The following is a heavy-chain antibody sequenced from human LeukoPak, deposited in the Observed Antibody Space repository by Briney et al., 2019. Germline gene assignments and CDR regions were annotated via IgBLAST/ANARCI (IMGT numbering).Heavy chain of an antibody. CDR3: ARDLSGVAGYTYARGIDY. V-gene: IGHV3-30*02. CDR2: IRYDGSNK. D-gene: IGHD5-18*01. Sequence: PGGSLRLSCAASGFTFSSYGMHWVRQAPGKGLEWVAFIRYDGSNKYYADSVKGRFTISRDNSKNTLYLQMNSLRAEDTAVYYCARDLSGVAGYTYARGIDYWGQGTLVTVSS. J-gene: IGHJ4*02. CDR1: GFTFSSYG.